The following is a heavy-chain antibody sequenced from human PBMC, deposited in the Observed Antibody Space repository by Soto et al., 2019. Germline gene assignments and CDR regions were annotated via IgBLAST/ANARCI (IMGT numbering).Heavy chain of an antibody. J-gene: IGHJ4*02. CDR1: GFTVSSNY. V-gene: IGHV3-66*01. Sequence: GGSLRLSWAASGFTVSSNYMNWVLQAPGKGLEWVSVIYSGGTTHYADSVKGRFSISRDNSKNTLYLQMNSLRAEDTAVYYCARDSSCWHYFDYWGQGTLVTVS. D-gene: IGHD6-19*01. CDR2: IYSGGTT. CDR3: ARDSSCWHYFDY.